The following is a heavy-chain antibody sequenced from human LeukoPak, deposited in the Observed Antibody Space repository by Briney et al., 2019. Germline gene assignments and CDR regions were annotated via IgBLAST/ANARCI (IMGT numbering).Heavy chain of an antibody. D-gene: IGHD1-26*01. J-gene: IGHJ3*02. V-gene: IGHV3-11*01. Sequence: GGSLRLSCAAPGFTFSDYYMSWIRQAPGKGLEWVSYISSSGSTIYYADSVKGRFTISRDNAKNSLYLQMNSLRAEDTAVYYCARDDGGSFSTTFDIWGQGTMVTVSS. CDR1: GFTFSDYY. CDR2: ISSSGSTI. CDR3: ARDDGGSFSTTFDI.